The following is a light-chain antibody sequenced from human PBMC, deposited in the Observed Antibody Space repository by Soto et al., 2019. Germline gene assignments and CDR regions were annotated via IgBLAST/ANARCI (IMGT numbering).Light chain of an antibody. V-gene: IGKV3-20*01. CDR2: GAS. CDR1: QSVRSTY. J-gene: IGKJ3*01. Sequence: EIVLTQSPGTLSLSPGERATLSCRASQSVRSTYLAWFQQKPGQAPRLLIYGASSRATGIPDRFSGSGSGTDFTLTISRLEPEDFAVYYCQQYGDSQFTFGPGTKVDIK. CDR3: QQYGDSQFT.